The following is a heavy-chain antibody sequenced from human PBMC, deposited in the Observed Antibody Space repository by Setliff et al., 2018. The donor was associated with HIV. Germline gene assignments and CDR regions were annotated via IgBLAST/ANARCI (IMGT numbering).Heavy chain of an antibody. CDR2: IYYSGST. J-gene: IGHJ4*02. CDR1: GGSISSGGYY. D-gene: IGHD6-13*01. V-gene: IGHV4-31*03. Sequence: SETLSLTCTVSGGSISSGGYYWSWIRQHPGKGLEWIGYIYYSGSTYYNPSLESRVVISVDTSKNQFSLKLSSVTAADTAVYYCARSLSPYSSSWYFDYWGQGTLVTVSS. CDR3: ARSLSPYSSSWYFDY.